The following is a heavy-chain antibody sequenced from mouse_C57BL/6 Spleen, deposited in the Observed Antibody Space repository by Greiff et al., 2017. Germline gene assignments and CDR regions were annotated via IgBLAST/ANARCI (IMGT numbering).Heavy chain of an antibody. Sequence: VQLQQSGTVLARPGASVKMSCKTSGYTFTSYWMHWVKQRPGQGLEWIGAIYPGNSDTSYNQKFKGKAKLTAVTSASTAYMELSSLTDEDSAVYYCTRRDYGSSYAMDYWGQGTSVTVSS. D-gene: IGHD2-2*01. CDR3: TRRDYGSSYAMDY. V-gene: IGHV1-5*01. CDR1: GYTFTSYW. CDR2: IYPGNSDT. J-gene: IGHJ4*01.